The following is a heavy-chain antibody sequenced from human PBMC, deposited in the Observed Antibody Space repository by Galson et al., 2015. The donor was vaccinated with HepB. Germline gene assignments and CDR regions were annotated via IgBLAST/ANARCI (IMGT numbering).Heavy chain of an antibody. CDR2: INPNSGDT. D-gene: IGHD7-27*01. CDR1: GYTFTGYY. CDR3: APAGAVDAFDI. V-gene: IGHV1-2*06. Sequence: SVKVSCKASGYTFTGYYMHWVRQAPGEGLEWMGRINPNSGDTNYAQKFQGRVTMTRDTSISTAYMELSRLRSDDTAVYFCAPAGAVDAFDIWGQGTMVTVPS. J-gene: IGHJ3*02.